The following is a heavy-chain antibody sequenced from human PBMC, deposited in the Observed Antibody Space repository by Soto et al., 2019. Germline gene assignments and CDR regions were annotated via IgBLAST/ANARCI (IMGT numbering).Heavy chain of an antibody. Sequence: QITLKESGPTLVKPTQTLTLTCTFSGFSLSTSGVGVGWIRQPPGKALEWLALIYLDDDKRYSPSLKSRLTITKDTSKIQVVLTMTNMDPVDTATYYCAHSFFLFSDTDAFDIWGQGTMVTLSS. CDR2: IYLDDDK. CDR1: GFSLSTSGVG. D-gene: IGHD3-10*02. CDR3: AHSFFLFSDTDAFDI. J-gene: IGHJ3*02. V-gene: IGHV2-5*02.